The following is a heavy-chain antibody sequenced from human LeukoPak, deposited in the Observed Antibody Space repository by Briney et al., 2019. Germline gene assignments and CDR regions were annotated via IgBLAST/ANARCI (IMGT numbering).Heavy chain of an antibody. CDR3: ARDNGDYGIDY. V-gene: IGHV3-74*01. CDR1: GFTFSSYW. D-gene: IGHD4-17*01. Sequence: GGSLRLSCAASGFTFSSYWMHWVRQAPGKGLVWVSRINSDGSSTSYADSVKGRFTISRDNAKNTLYLQMNSLRAEDTAAYYCARDNGDYGIDYWGQGTLVTVSS. CDR2: INSDGSST. J-gene: IGHJ4*02.